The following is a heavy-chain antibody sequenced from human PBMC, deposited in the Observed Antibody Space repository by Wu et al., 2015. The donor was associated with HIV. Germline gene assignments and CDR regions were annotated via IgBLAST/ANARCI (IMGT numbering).Heavy chain of an antibody. V-gene: IGHV1-2*02. CDR1: GFIFKDYY. CDR2: INPNSSDT. CDR3: ASGIQAGGANY. D-gene: IGHD2-21*01. J-gene: IGHJ4*02. Sequence: QVQLLQSGAEVKRPGASVKVSCKASGFIFKDYYIHWLRQAPGQGLEWLGWINPNSSDTDYAQKFQGRVTLTRDTAINTAYMDLSRPRLDDTAVYFCASGIQAGGANYWGQGTLVTVSS.